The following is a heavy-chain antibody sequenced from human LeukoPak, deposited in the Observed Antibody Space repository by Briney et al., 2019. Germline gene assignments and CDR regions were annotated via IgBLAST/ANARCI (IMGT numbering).Heavy chain of an antibody. CDR1: GGSISSSNYY. CDR2: IYYSGST. Sequence: SETLSLTCTVSGGSISSSNYYWGWVRQPPGKGLEWIGSIYYSGSTYYNPSLKSRVTISVDTSKNQFSLKLSSVTAADTAVYYCASQYYYDSSGYYYVNYWGQGTLVTVSS. CDR3: ASQYYYDSSGYYYVNY. V-gene: IGHV4-39*01. J-gene: IGHJ4*02. D-gene: IGHD3-22*01.